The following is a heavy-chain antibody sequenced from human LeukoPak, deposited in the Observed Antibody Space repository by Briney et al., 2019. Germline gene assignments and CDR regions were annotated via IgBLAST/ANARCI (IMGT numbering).Heavy chain of an antibody. CDR2: INHSGST. CDR1: GGSFSGYY. CDR3: ARGLSPRINMVRGVRPPFRGVFDY. D-gene: IGHD3-10*01. V-gene: IGHV4-34*01. Sequence: PSETLSLTCAVYGGSFSGYYWSWTRHPPGKGLEWVGEINHSGSTNYNPSLKSRVTISVDTSKNQFSLKLSSVTAADTAVYYCARGLSPRINMVRGVRPPFRGVFDYWGQGTTVTVSS. J-gene: IGHJ4*03.